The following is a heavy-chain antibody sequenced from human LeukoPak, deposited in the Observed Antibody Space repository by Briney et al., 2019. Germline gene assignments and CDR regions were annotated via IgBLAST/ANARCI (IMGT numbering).Heavy chain of an antibody. V-gene: IGHV3-48*02. CDR3: ASLHVHTAMEGY. CDR2: ISSSSNTI. CDR1: GFTFSSYS. J-gene: IGHJ4*02. D-gene: IGHD5-18*01. Sequence: RGSPSLSCAASGFTFSSYSMNWVRQAPGKGLEWVSYISSSSNTIYYTDSVKGRFTISRDNAKNALYLQMNSLRDEDTAVYYCASLHVHTAMEGYWGQGTLVTVSS.